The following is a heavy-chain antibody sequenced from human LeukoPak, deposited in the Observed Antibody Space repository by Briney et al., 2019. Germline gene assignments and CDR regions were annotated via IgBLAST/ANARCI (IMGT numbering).Heavy chain of an antibody. J-gene: IGHJ5*02. D-gene: IGHD6-25*01. Sequence: PGRSLRLSCAASGFTFSSYGMHWVRQAPGKGLEWVAVMWFDGSNIYYADSVKGRFTISRDNSKNTLYLQMDSLRVEDTAVYYCARDRIAAVGHWRWFDPWGQGTLVTVSS. CDR2: MWFDGSNI. CDR3: ARDRIAAVGHWRWFDP. V-gene: IGHV3-33*01. CDR1: GFTFSSYG.